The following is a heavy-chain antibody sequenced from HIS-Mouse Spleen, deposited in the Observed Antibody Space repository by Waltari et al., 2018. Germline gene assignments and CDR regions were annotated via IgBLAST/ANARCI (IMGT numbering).Heavy chain of an antibody. Sequence: EVQLVESGGGLVQPGGSLRLSCAASGFTFSSDCMSWVRQAPGKGLEWVANIKQDGSEKYYVDSVKGRFTISRDNAKNSLYLQMNSLRAEDTAVYYCARDRVEYSSSGYYYYGMDVWGQGTTVTVSS. J-gene: IGHJ6*02. V-gene: IGHV3-7*01. CDR1: GFTFSSDC. D-gene: IGHD6-6*01. CDR2: IKQDGSEK. CDR3: ARDRVEYSSSGYYYYGMDV.